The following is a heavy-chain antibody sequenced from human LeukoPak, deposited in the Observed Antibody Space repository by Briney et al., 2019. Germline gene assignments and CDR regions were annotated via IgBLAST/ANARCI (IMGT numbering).Heavy chain of an antibody. CDR2: IIPIFGIA. CDR1: GGTFSSYA. V-gene: IGHV1-69*05. Sequence: SVKVSCKASGGTFSSYAISWVRQAPGQGLKWMGGIIPIFGIANYAQKFQGRVTITTDESTSTAYMALSSLRSEDTAVYYCARTYYDYVWGSYRPGYFDYWGQGTLVTVSS. CDR3: ARTYYDYVWGSYRPGYFDY. J-gene: IGHJ4*02. D-gene: IGHD3-16*02.